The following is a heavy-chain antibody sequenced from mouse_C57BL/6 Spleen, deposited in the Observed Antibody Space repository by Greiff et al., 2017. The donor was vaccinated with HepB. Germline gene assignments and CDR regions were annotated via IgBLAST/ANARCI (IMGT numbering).Heavy chain of an antibody. Sequence: VQLQQSGPELVKPGASVKISCKASGYTFTDYYMNWVKQSHGKSLEWIGDINPNNGGTSYNQKFKGKATLTVDKSSSTAYMELRSLTSEDSAVYYCARCPLDGYYFYAMDYWGQGTSVTVSS. CDR2: INPNNGGT. D-gene: IGHD2-3*01. CDR1: GYTFTDYY. J-gene: IGHJ4*01. CDR3: ARCPLDGYYFYAMDY. V-gene: IGHV1-26*01.